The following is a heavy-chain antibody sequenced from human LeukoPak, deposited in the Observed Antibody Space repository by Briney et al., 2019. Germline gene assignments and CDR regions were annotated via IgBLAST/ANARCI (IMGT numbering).Heavy chain of an antibody. CDR2: ISAGSSYI. Sequence: GGSLRLSCAASGFTFSTYSMNWVRQAPGKGLEWVSSISAGSSYIYYADSVKGRFTIARDNAKNSLFLQMNSLILLDEAVYYCARGGTTVVTDYGYWGQGTLLTVSS. V-gene: IGHV3-21*01. J-gene: IGHJ4*02. CDR3: ARGGTTVVTDYGY. CDR1: GFTFSTYS. D-gene: IGHD4-23*01.